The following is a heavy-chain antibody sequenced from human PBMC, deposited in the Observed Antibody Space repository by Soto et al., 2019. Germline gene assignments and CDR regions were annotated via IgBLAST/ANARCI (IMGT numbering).Heavy chain of an antibody. CDR1: GITFSNYA. Sequence: PGGSLRLSCAASGITFSNYAMNWVRQAPGKGLEWVSVISGSGGDTHYADSVKGRFTISRDNSKNTLYLQMNSLRAEDTAVYYCAKERYSNYGYYYYYYGMDVWGQGTTVTVSS. D-gene: IGHD4-4*01. J-gene: IGHJ6*02. CDR2: ISGSGGDT. CDR3: AKERYSNYGYYYYYYGMDV. V-gene: IGHV3-23*01.